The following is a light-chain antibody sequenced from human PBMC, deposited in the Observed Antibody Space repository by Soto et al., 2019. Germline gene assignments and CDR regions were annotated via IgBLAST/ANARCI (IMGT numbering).Light chain of an antibody. J-gene: IGKJ4*01. CDR1: QSVSSY. CDR2: DAS. V-gene: IGKV3-11*01. CDR3: QQCSNWPLT. Sequence: ILLTHAPATLDLSPGEIAHLCCRASQSVSSYLASYQQKPGQAPRLLIYDASNRATGIPARFSGSGSGTDFSLTISSLEPEDFAVYYCQQCSNWPLTFGGGTMVDIK.